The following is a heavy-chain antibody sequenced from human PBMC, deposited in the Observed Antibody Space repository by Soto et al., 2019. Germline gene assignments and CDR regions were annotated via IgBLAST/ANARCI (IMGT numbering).Heavy chain of an antibody. CDR1: GGSISSSSYY. J-gene: IGHJ6*02. V-gene: IGHV4-39*01. CDR2: IYYSGST. Sequence: QLQLQESGPGLVKPSETLSLTCTVSGGSISSSSYYWGWIRQPPGKGLEWIGSIYYSGSTYYNPSLKSRVTISVDTSKNQFSLKLSSVTAADTAVYYCARHAGRGYSYGYVTYYYGMDVWGQGTTVTVSS. CDR3: ARHAGRGYSYGYVTYYYGMDV. D-gene: IGHD5-18*01.